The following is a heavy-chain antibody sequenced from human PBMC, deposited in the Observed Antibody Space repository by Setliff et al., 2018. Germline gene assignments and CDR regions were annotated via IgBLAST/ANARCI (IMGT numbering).Heavy chain of an antibody. Sequence: SETLFLTCTVSSGSISSDNYYWGWIRQPPGKGLEWIGTLSYNGNAYYTPSLKSRVTISIDTSKNQFSLKLSSVTAADTAVYYCARHTIAMSTIISYFDYWGQGTLVTVSS. D-gene: IGHD3-10*01. CDR3: ARHTIAMSTIISYFDY. CDR2: LSYNGNA. V-gene: IGHV4-39*01. CDR1: SGSISSDNYY. J-gene: IGHJ4*02.